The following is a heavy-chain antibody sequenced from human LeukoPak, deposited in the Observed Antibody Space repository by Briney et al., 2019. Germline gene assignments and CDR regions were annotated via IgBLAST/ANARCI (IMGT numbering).Heavy chain of an antibody. CDR2: MNPNSGNT. Sequence: ASVKVSCKASGYTFTSYDINWVRQATGQGLEWMGWMNPNSGNTGYAQKFQGRVTITRNTSIGTAYMELRSLRSDDTAVYYCAREGIMITFGGVIRTDAFDIWGQGTVVTVSS. V-gene: IGHV1-8*03. CDR1: GYTFTSYD. D-gene: IGHD3-16*01. CDR3: AREGIMITFGGVIRTDAFDI. J-gene: IGHJ3*02.